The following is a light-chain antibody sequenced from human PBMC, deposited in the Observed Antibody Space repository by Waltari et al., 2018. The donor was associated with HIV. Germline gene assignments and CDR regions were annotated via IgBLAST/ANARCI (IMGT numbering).Light chain of an antibody. Sequence: DIVMTQTPLSSPVTLGQPASISCRSSQSLVHSDWNTYLHWLQQRPGQPPRLLIYKLSKRFSGVPDRFSGRGAGTDFTLIISRVEAEDVGVYYCMQATQFPHTFGQGTKLEIK. CDR1: QSLVHSDWNTY. V-gene: IGKV2-24*01. CDR3: MQATQFPHT. J-gene: IGKJ2*01. CDR2: KLS.